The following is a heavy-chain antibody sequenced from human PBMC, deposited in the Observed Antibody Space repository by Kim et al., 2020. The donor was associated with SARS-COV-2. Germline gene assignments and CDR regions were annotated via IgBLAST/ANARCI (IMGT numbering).Heavy chain of an antibody. V-gene: IGHV3-74*01. J-gene: IGHJ4*02. CDR2: SST. D-gene: IGHD1-26*01. Sequence: SSTSYADSVKGRFTISRDNAKNTLYLQMNSLRAEDTAVYYCATSPSGSQIWGQGTLVTVSS. CDR3: ATSPSGSQI.